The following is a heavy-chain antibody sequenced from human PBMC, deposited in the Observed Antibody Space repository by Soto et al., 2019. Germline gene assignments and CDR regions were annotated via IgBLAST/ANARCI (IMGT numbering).Heavy chain of an antibody. CDR3: ARDPSDSGYVGMAPSFDY. D-gene: IGHD5-12*01. CDR1: GYTFTSYG. Sequence: ASVKVSCKASGYTFTSYGISWLRQAPGQGLEWMGWISAYNGNTNYAQKLQGRVTMTTDTSTSTAYMELRSLRSDDTAVYYCARDPSDSGYVGMAPSFDYWGQGTLVPVSS. J-gene: IGHJ4*02. CDR2: ISAYNGNT. V-gene: IGHV1-18*01.